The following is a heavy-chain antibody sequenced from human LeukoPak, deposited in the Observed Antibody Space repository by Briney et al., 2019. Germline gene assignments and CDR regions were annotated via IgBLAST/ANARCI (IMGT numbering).Heavy chain of an antibody. CDR1: GGSISSYF. CDR2: IYYSGST. Sequence: SETLSLTCTVSGGSISSYFWSWIRQPPGKGLEWIGYIYYSGSTNYNPSLKSRVTISVDTSKNQFSLKLSSVTAADTAVYYCARRRGYGNFDYWGQGTLVTVSS. D-gene: IGHD5-12*01. J-gene: IGHJ4*02. V-gene: IGHV4-59*01. CDR3: ARRRGYGNFDY.